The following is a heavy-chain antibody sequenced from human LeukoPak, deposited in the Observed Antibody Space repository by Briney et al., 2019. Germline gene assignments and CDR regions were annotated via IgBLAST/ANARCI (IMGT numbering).Heavy chain of an antibody. CDR1: GFTFSTFW. CDR3: ARGASSSP. D-gene: IGHD6-13*01. V-gene: IGHV3-7*03. J-gene: IGHJ5*02. CDR2: IKQDGSER. Sequence: GGSLRLSCEASGFTFSTFWMTWVRQVPGKGLEWVANIKQDGSERNYVDSVKGRFTISRDNAKNSLYLQMNSQRAEDTAVYYCARGASSSPWGQGTLVTVSS.